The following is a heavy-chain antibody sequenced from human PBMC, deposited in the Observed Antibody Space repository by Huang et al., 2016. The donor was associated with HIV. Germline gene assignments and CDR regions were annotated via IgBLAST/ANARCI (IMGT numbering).Heavy chain of an antibody. CDR1: GGTFSSYA. J-gene: IGHJ5*02. CDR2: IIPSFGTA. Sequence: QVLLVQSGAEVRKPGSSVKVSCTAFGGTFSSYAISWVRQAPGQGLEWMGGIIPSFGTANYTQKVQGRVTITVDESTNTGYMELTRLTSEDTAVYYCARTAYSYGFRQGYNWFDPWGQGTPVTVSS. V-gene: IGHV1-69*13. CDR3: ARTAYSYGFRQGYNWFDP. D-gene: IGHD5-18*01.